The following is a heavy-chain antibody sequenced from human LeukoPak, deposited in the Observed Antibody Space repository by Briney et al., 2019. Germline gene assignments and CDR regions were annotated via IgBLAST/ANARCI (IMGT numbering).Heavy chain of an antibody. D-gene: IGHD3-3*02. J-gene: IGHJ3*01. CDR1: GGSFSDYP. CDR3: LGPERIFGVPAASDA. Sequence: GASVKVSCKASGGSFSDYPINWVRQAPGQGLEWLGGIIPKYSAANYAQAFQGRGTITADESTNKAYMEMSDRRPADTAADYYLGPERIFGVPAASDAWRQGTLVAVSS. CDR2: IIPKYSAA. V-gene: IGHV1-69*01.